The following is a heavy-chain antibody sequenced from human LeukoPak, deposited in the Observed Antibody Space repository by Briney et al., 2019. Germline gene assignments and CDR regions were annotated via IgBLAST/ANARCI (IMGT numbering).Heavy chain of an antibody. D-gene: IGHD3-10*01. V-gene: IGHV3-30*02. CDR2: IRYDGSNK. Sequence: GGSLRLSCAASGFTFSSYAMSWVRQAPGKGLEWVAFIRYDGSNKYYADSVKGRFTISRDNSKNTLYLQMNSLRAEDTAVYYCAKDKITMVRGVIDREDYYYYYMDVWGKGTTVTISS. CDR3: AKDKITMVRGVIDREDYYYYYMDV. CDR1: GFTFSSYA. J-gene: IGHJ6*03.